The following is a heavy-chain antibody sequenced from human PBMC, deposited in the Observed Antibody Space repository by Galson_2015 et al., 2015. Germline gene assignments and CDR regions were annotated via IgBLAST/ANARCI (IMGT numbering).Heavy chain of an antibody. J-gene: IGHJ4*02. V-gene: IGHV3-30-3*01. D-gene: IGHD3-22*01. Sequence: SLRLSCAASGFTFSAYAMHWGRQAPGKGLKGGAVISYDGTNKYYTESVKGRFTISRDNSKNTLYLQMNSLRAEDTAVYYCASPRDHYDSSGYYGNFDYWGQGTLVTVSS. CDR2: ISYDGTNK. CDR3: ASPRDHYDSSGYYGNFDY. CDR1: GFTFSAYA.